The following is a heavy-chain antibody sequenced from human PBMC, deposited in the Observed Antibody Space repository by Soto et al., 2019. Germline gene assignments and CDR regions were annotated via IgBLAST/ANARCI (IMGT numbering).Heavy chain of an antibody. CDR2: INHSGST. V-gene: IGHV4-34*01. CDR1: GGSFSDYY. D-gene: IGHD2-8*02. CDR3: ARDKITGLFDY. J-gene: IGHJ4*02. Sequence: SETLSLTCAVYGGSFSDYYWSWIRQPPGKGLECIGEINHSGSTNYNPSLKSRVTISVDTSKNQFSLKLTSVTAADTAVYYCARDKITGLFDYWGQGTLVTVSS.